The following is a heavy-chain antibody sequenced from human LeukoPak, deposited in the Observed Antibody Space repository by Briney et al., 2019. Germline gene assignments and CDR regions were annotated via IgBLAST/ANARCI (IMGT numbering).Heavy chain of an antibody. D-gene: IGHD3-22*01. Sequence: GSLRLSCAASGFTFSSYWMSWVRQAPGKGLEWVANVKQDGSEKYYVDSVKGRFTISRDNSKNTLYLQMNSLRAEDTAVYYCARVSTYESSGYPYYYYAMDVWGQGTTVTVSS. V-gene: IGHV3-7*01. CDR1: GFTFSSYW. CDR3: ARVSTYESSGYPYYYYAMDV. J-gene: IGHJ6*02. CDR2: VKQDGSEK.